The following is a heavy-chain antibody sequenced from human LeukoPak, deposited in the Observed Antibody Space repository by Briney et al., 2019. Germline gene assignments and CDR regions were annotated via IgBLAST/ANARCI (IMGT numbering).Heavy chain of an antibody. Sequence: ASVKVSCKASGYTFTSYAMNWVRRAPGQGLEWMGWINTNTGNPTYAQGFTGRFVFSLDTSVSTAYLQISSLKAEDTAVYYCARVISTYYYGSGSSDPWGQGTLVTVSS. CDR2: INTNTGNP. V-gene: IGHV7-4-1*02. CDR3: ARVISTYYYGSGSSDP. CDR1: GYTFTSYA. J-gene: IGHJ5*02. D-gene: IGHD3-10*01.